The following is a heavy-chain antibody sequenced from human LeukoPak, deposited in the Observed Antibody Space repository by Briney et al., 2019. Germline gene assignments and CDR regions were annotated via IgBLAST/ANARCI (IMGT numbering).Heavy chain of an antibody. CDR1: SGSISSYY. J-gene: IGHJ4*02. CDR2: IYTSGST. Sequence: SETLSLTCTVSSGSISSYYWSWNRQPAGKGLEWIGRIYTSGSTNYNPSLKSRVTMSVDTSKNQFSLKLSSVTAADTAVYYCARTYYYGSGREGYYFDYWGQGTLVTVSS. V-gene: IGHV4-4*07. D-gene: IGHD3-10*01. CDR3: ARTYYYGSGREGYYFDY.